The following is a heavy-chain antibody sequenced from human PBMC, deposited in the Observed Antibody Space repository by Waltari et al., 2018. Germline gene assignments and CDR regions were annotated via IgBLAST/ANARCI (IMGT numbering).Heavy chain of an antibody. J-gene: IGHJ4*02. V-gene: IGHV4-59*01. D-gene: IGHD6-6*01. Sequence: QVQLQESGPGLVKPSETLSLTCTVSGGSISSYYWSWIRQPPGKGLEWIGYIYYSGSTNYNPSLKSRVTISVDTSKNQFSLKLSSVTAADTAVYYCARSIAARSPLFKYWGQGTLVIVSS. CDR1: GGSISSYY. CDR3: ARSIAARSPLFKY. CDR2: IYYSGST.